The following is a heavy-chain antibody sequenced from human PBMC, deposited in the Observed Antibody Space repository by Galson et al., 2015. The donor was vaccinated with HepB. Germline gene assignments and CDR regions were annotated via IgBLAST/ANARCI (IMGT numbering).Heavy chain of an antibody. V-gene: IGHV4-31*03. Sequence: LSLTCTVSGGSISGGGYYWSWIRQHPGEGLEWIGYIYCSGSTYYNPSLKSRVTISVDTSKNQFSLKLSSVTAADTAVYYCARGLQEYCSSTSCYWEGYYYYGMDVWGQGTTVTVSS. CDR3: ARGLQEYCSSTSCYWEGYYYYGMDV. J-gene: IGHJ6*02. CDR2: IYCSGST. D-gene: IGHD2-2*01. CDR1: GGSISGGGYY.